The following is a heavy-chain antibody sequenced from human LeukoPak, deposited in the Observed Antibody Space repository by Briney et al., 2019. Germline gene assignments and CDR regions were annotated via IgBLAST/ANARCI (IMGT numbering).Heavy chain of an antibody. Sequence: PGLSQRLSCAASGFTYDDFGMRWVRQASGKGLGWVSGINWNGGSTGYADSVKGRLTISRDNAKNSLYLQMNSLRSEDPALFSCARSPQYSSNWYNYYYYMDVWGKGTTVTASS. CDR2: INWNGGST. V-gene: IGHV3-20*04. CDR3: ARSPQYSSNWYNYYYYMDV. J-gene: IGHJ6*03. CDR1: GFTYDDFG. D-gene: IGHD6-13*01.